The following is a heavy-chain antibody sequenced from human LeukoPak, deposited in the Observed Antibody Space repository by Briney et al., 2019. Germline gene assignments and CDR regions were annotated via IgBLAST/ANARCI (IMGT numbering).Heavy chain of an antibody. D-gene: IGHD4-11*01. CDR1: GASISSSSNY. CDR2: IYYSGST. CDR3: ARGGLGGITAYSNYLFDY. V-gene: IGHV4-61*05. Sequence: SETLSLTCTVSGASISSSSNYWGWIRQPPGEGLEWIGYIYYSGSTNYNPSLKSRVTISIDTSKNQFSLNLTSVTAADTAVYYCARGGLGGITAYSNYLFDYWGQGTLVTVSS. J-gene: IGHJ4*02.